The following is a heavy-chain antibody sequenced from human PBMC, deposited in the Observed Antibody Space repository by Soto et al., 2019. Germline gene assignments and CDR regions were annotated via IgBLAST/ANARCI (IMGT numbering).Heavy chain of an antibody. CDR2: IYTSGST. V-gene: IGHV4-4*07. CDR3: ARDDGYSSSWYGAWGAFDI. D-gene: IGHD6-13*01. Sequence: PSETLSLTCTVSCGSISSYYWSWIRQPAGKGLEWIGRIYTSGSTNYNPSLKSRVTMSVDTSKNQFSLKLSSVTAADTAVYYCARDDGYSSSWYGAWGAFDIWGQGTMVTVSS. CDR1: CGSISSYY. J-gene: IGHJ3*02.